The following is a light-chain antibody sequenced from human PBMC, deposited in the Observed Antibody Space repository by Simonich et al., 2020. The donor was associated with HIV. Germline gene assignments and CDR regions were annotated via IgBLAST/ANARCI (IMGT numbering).Light chain of an antibody. J-gene: IGKJ2*01. CDR1: QSVSSSY. V-gene: IGKV3-20*01. CDR3: QQSYNTPYT. CDR2: DAA. Sequence: EIVLTQSPGTLSLSPGERATLSCRASQSVSSSYIAWYQHKPGQAPRLLNYDAANRATGIPARFSGSGSGTNFTLTISSLQAEDVAVYYCQQSYNTPYTFGQGTKLEIK.